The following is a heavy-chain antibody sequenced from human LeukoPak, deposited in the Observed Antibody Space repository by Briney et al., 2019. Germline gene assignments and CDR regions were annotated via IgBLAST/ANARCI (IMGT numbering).Heavy chain of an antibody. Sequence: GGSLRLSCAASGFTFSSYWMNWARQAPGKGLEWVASINHNGSVNYYVDSVKGRFTISRDNAKNSLYLQMSNLRAEDTAVYYCARDHFSGSSLFDYWGQGTLVTVSS. J-gene: IGHJ4*02. CDR2: INHNGSVN. D-gene: IGHD6-13*01. CDR3: ARDHFSGSSLFDY. CDR1: GFTFSSYW. V-gene: IGHV3-7*03.